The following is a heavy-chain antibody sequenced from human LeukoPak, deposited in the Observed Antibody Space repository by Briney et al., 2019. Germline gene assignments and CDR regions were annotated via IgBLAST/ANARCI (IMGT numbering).Heavy chain of an antibody. D-gene: IGHD3-16*02. J-gene: IGHJ3*02. CDR3: TREGVYSPDPSSYHRLPFDI. CDR2: IIPTLDVA. Sequence: SVTVSCKASGDNFSSYVITWVRQAPGQGLEWMGRIIPTLDVANFAQKFKGRVTITADKSTNTAHLELSSLRSEDTAVYYCTREGVYSPDPSSYHRLPFDIWGKGTVVIVSS. V-gene: IGHV1-69*04. CDR1: GDNFSSYV.